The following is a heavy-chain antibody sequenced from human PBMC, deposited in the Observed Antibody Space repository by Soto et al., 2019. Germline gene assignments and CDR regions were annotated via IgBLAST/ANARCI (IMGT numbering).Heavy chain of an antibody. CDR2: IYYSGST. CDR1: GGSISSSSYY. CDR3: ARHVPGGYYYYMDV. V-gene: IGHV4-39*01. Sequence: ETLSXTCTVSGGSISSSSYYWGWFRQPPGKGLEWIGSIYYSGSTYYNPSLKSRVTISVDTSKNQFSLKLSSVTAADTAVYYCARHVPGGYYYYMDVWGKGTTVTVSS. J-gene: IGHJ6*03. D-gene: IGHD2-2*01.